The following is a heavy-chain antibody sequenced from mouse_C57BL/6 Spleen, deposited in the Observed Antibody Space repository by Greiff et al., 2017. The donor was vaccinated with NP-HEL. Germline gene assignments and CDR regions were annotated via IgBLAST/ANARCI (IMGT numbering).Heavy chain of an antibody. CDR2: IWSGGST. J-gene: IGHJ4*01. D-gene: IGHD2-3*01. CDR1: GFSLTSYG. CDR3: ARNRDDGYSYAMDY. V-gene: IGHV2-2*01. Sequence: QVQLKESGPGLVQPSQSLSITCPVSGFSLTSYGVHWVRQSPGTGLEWLGVIWSGGSTDYNAAFISRLSISKDNSKSQVFFKMNSLQADDTAIYYCARNRDDGYSYAMDYWGQGTSVTVSS.